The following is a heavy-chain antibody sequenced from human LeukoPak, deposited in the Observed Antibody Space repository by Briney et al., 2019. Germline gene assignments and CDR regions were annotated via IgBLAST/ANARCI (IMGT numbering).Heavy chain of an antibody. Sequence: ASVKVSCKASGYTFTGYYIHWVRQAPGQGLEWMGWINPYSGDTAYAQKFQGRVTMTRDTSISTAYMELSRLRSDDTAVYYCARETRWLQTYDPWGQGTLVTVSS. CDR3: ARETRWLQTYDP. CDR1: GYTFTGYY. J-gene: IGHJ5*02. V-gene: IGHV1-2*02. D-gene: IGHD5-24*01. CDR2: INPYSGDT.